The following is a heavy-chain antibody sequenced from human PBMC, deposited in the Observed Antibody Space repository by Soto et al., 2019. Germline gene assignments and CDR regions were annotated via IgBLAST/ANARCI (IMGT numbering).Heavy chain of an antibody. CDR1: GVSISSGGYY. D-gene: IGHD3-22*01. J-gene: IGHJ4*02. CDR3: AREYYYDSSGFDY. V-gene: IGHV4-31*03. Sequence: SETLSLTCTVSGVSISSGGYYWTWNRQHPQKGLEWIGHIYYGGSTYYNPSLKSRVTVSVDTSKNQFSLKLSSVTAADTAVYYCAREYYYDSSGFDYWGQGTLVTV. CDR2: IYYGGST.